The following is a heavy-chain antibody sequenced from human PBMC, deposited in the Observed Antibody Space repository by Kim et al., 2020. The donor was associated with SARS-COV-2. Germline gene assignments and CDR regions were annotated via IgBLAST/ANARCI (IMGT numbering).Heavy chain of an antibody. Sequence: SETLSLTCTVSGGSISSSSYYWGWIRQPPGKGLEWIGSIYYSGSTYYNPSLKSRVTISVDTSKNQFSLKLSSVTAADTAVYYCAREDYGGNLGLATFDYWGQGTLVTVSS. V-gene: IGHV4-39*01. D-gene: IGHD4-17*01. CDR2: IYYSGST. CDR1: GGSISSSSYY. CDR3: AREDYGGNLGLATFDY. J-gene: IGHJ4*02.